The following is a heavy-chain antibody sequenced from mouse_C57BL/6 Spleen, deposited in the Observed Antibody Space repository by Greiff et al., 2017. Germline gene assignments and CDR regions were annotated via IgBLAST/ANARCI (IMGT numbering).Heavy chain of an antibody. CDR2: IDPENGDT. J-gene: IGHJ3*01. V-gene: IGHV14-4*01. D-gene: IGHD2-4*01. CDR1: GFNIKDDY. Sequence: VQLQQSGAELVRPGASVKLSCTASGFNIKDDYMHWVKQRPEQGLEWIGWIDPENGDTEYASKFQGKATITADTSSNTAYLQLSSLTSEDTAVYYCTLYYDYPFAYWGQGTLVTVSA. CDR3: TLYYDYPFAY.